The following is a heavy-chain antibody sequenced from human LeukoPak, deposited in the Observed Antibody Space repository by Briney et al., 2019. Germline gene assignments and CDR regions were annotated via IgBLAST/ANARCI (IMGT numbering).Heavy chain of an antibody. V-gene: IGHV4-34*01. CDR1: GGSFSGYY. J-gene: IGHJ5*02. CDR2: INHSGST. CDR3: ARGELTMVRGVVCWFDP. Sequence: PSETLSLTCAVYGGSFSGYYWSWIRQPPGKGLEWIGEINHSGSTNYNPSLKSRVTISVDTSKNQFSLKLSSVTAADTAVYYCARGELTMVRGVVCWFDPWGQGTLVTVSS. D-gene: IGHD3-10*01.